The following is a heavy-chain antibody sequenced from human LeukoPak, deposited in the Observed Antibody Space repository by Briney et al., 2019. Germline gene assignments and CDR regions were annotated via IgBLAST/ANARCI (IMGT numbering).Heavy chain of an antibody. D-gene: IGHD3-3*01. J-gene: IGHJ4*02. CDR1: GFTFSSYS. V-gene: IGHV3-21*01. Sequence: GGSLRPSCAASGFTFSSYSMNWVRQAPGKGLEWVSSISSSSSYIYYADSVKGRFTISRDNAKNSLYLQMNSLRAEDTAVYYCASGASYYDFWSGRFDYWGQGTLVTVSS. CDR2: ISSSSSYI. CDR3: ASGASYYDFWSGRFDY.